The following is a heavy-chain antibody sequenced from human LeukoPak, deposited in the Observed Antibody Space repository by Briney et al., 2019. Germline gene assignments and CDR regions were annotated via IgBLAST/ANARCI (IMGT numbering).Heavy chain of an antibody. CDR3: ARSNHADDY. V-gene: IGHV3-74*03. D-gene: IGHD1-14*01. Sequence: PGGSLRLSCAASAFTLGDYWMHWVRHVQGEGMGWDSRINTRVSNTAYRGSVKGRFTISRDNAKHPLYLQIDSLRPDDTGVYYCARSNHADDYWGQGTLVTVSS. CDR1: AFTLGDYW. CDR2: INTRVSNT. J-gene: IGHJ4*02.